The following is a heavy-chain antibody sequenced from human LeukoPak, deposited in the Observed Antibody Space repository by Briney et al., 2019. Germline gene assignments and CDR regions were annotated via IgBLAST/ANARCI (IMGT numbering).Heavy chain of an antibody. Sequence: GASVKVSCKASGYIFTNYDINWVRQAPGQGLEWIGWMNPSSDQTGYTEKFQGRVTMTMSTSTTTLYMELSSLRSDDTAVYYCARDEVLGGRGAFDPWGQGTLVTVSS. D-gene: IGHD1-26*01. V-gene: IGHV1-8*01. CDR2: MNPSSDQT. J-gene: IGHJ5*02. CDR1: GYIFTNYD. CDR3: ARDEVLGGRGAFDP.